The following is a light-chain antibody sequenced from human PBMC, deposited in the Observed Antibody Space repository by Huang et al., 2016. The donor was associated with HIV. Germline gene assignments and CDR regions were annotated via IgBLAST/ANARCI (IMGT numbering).Light chain of an antibody. V-gene: IGKV3-20*01. CDR1: QSVSSTY. J-gene: IGKJ2*01. CDR3: QHYGSSPPDT. CDR2: GAS. Sequence: EIVLTQSPGTLSLSPGERATLSCRASQSVSSTYLAWYQQKPGQAPRRLIHGASSRATGMPDRFSGSGSGTAFTLTISRLEPEDFAVYYCQHYGSSPPDTFGQGTKLEIK.